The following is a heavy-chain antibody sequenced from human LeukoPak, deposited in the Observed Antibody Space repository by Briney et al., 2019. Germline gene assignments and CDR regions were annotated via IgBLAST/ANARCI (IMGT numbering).Heavy chain of an antibody. J-gene: IGHJ4*02. CDR2: IYYSGST. CDR3: ARDGVNYYDISGYDI. Sequence: SETLSLTCTVSGESISGFYWTWIRQPPGKGLEWIGYIYYSGSTNYNPSLKSRVTISVDTSKNQFSLKLSSVTAADTAVYYCARDGVNYYDISGYDIWGRGTLVTVSS. CDR1: GESISGFY. V-gene: IGHV4-59*01. D-gene: IGHD3-22*01.